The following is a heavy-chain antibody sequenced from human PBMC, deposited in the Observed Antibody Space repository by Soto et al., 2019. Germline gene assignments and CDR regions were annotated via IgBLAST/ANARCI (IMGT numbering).Heavy chain of an antibody. V-gene: IGHV3-21*06. CDR1: GFTFSYYP. Sequence: EVQLVESGGGLVNPGGSLTLSCAASGFTFSYYPLHWVRRAPGKGLEWVSSISGIKNYIRYADSVKGRFTISRDNAKTSLYLKMNSLTAEETAVYYCAREGVHNYTEYYFDYWGQGTLVTVSS. CDR3: AREGVHNYTEYYFDY. J-gene: IGHJ4*02. CDR2: ISGIKNYI. D-gene: IGHD3-10*01.